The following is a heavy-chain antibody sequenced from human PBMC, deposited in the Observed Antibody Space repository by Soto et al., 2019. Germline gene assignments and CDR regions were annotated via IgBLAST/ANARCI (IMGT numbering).Heavy chain of an antibody. CDR3: ALTVVPQDYYYYGMDV. J-gene: IGHJ6*02. CDR1: GYTFTSYG. Sequence: ASVKVSCKASGYTFTSYGISWVRQAPGQGLEWMGWISAYNGNTNYAQKLQGRVTMTTDTSTSTAYMELRSLRSDDTAVYCCALTVVPQDYYYYGMDVWGQGTTVTVSS. D-gene: IGHD4-17*01. CDR2: ISAYNGNT. V-gene: IGHV1-18*01.